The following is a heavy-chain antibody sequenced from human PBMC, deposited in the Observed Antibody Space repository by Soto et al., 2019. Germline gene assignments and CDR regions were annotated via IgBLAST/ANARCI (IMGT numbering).Heavy chain of an antibody. CDR1: GYTFTSYA. CDR3: ERDLASMFRGGYCYYIAG. CDR2: INAGNGNT. D-gene: IGHD3-10*01. V-gene: IGHV1-3*01. J-gene: IGHJ6*03. Sequence: QVQLVQSGSEVKKPGSSVKVSCKSSGYTFTSYAMHWVRQAPGQRLEWMGWINAGNGNTKYSQKFQGRVTITRDTSARTAYMELSSLRSDDTAVYYCERDLASMFRGGYCYYIAGWGKGTTVTVS.